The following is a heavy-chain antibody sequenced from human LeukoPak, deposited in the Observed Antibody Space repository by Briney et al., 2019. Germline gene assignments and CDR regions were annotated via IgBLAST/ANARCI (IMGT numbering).Heavy chain of an antibody. CDR1: GGTFSSYA. D-gene: IGHD3-22*01. Sequence: GASVKVSCKASGGTFSSYAFSWVRQAPGQGLEWMGGIIPIFGTANYARKFQGRVTITADESTSTAYMELSSLRSEDTAVYYCARDHYYDSSGYYSSGDYWGQGTLVTVSS. CDR3: ARDHYYDSSGYYSSGDY. V-gene: IGHV1-69*13. J-gene: IGHJ4*02. CDR2: IIPIFGTA.